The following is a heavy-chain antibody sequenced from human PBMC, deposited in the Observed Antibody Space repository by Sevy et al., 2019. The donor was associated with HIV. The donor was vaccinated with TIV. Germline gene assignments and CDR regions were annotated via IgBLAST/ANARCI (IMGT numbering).Heavy chain of an antibody. CDR3: AKLRSAFGPLDD. J-gene: IGHJ4*02. CDR2: ISYDGSKK. V-gene: IGHV3-30*18. D-gene: IGHD3-16*01. Sequence: GGSLRLSCAASGFTFSSHGMHWVRQAPGKGLELVAFISYDGSKKYYTDSVKGRFTISRDNSKNTVYLQMNSLGAEDTAVYSCAKLRSAFGPLDDWGQGTLVTVSS. CDR1: GFTFSSHG.